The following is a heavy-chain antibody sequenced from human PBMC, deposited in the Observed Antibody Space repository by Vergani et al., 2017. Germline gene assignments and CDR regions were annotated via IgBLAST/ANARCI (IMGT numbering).Heavy chain of an antibody. V-gene: IGHV3-74*01. CDR2: INSDGDST. Sequence: VQLVESGGGLVQPGGSLRLSCTASGFTFSNYWMQWVRQAPGKGLMWVSRINSDGDSTSYADSVKGRFTISRDNAKNTLYLQMDSLRAEDTAVYYCAKDITMVRGVIIGINYYYGMDVWGQGTTVTVSS. J-gene: IGHJ6*02. CDR1: GFTFSNYW. CDR3: AKDITMVRGVIIGINYYYGMDV. D-gene: IGHD3-10*01.